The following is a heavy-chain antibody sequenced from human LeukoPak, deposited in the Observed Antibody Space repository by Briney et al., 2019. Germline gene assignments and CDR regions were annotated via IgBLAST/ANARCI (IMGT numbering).Heavy chain of an antibody. D-gene: IGHD4-17*01. CDR1: GGSISSYY. CDR3: ARDRYGDFEDY. V-gene: IGHV4-59*06. J-gene: IGHJ4*02. CDR2: ISYSGTP. Sequence: KPSETLSLTCTVSGGSISSYYWTWIRQPPGKGLEWIGYISYSGTPYYNPSLDSRVTISLDTSKNQFSLKLNSVTAADTAMYYCARDRYGDFEDYWGQGTLVTVSS.